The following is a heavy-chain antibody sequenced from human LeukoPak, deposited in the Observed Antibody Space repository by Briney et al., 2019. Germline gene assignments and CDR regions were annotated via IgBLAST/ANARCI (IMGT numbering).Heavy chain of an antibody. CDR1: GYTFTGYY. Sequence: ASVKVSCKASGYTFTGYYMHWVRQAPGQGLEWMGWINPNSGGTNYAQKFQGRVTMTRDTSISTAYMELSRLRSDDTAVYYCASADTAMALDAFDIWGQGTMVTVSS. V-gene: IGHV1-2*02. J-gene: IGHJ3*02. CDR3: ASADTAMALDAFDI. CDR2: INPNSGGT. D-gene: IGHD5-18*01.